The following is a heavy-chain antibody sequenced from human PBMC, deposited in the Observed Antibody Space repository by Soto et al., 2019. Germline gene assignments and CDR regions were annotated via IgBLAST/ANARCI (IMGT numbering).Heavy chain of an antibody. D-gene: IGHD1-26*01. J-gene: IGHJ4*02. CDR2: ISGSGGTT. V-gene: IGHV3-23*01. CDR1: GFTFSSYA. Sequence: GGSLRLSCAASGFTFSSYAMSWVRQAPGKGLEWVSSISGSGGTTYYADSVKGRFTISRDNSKNTLYLQVNSLRPEDTAVYYCATGLSGTQSRYRYFDYWGQGSPVTVSS. CDR3: ATGLSGTQSRYRYFDY.